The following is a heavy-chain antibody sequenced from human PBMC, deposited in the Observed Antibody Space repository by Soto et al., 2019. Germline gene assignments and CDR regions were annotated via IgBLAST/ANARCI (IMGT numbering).Heavy chain of an antibody. CDR2: ISSSSSYI. Sequence: LRLSCAASGFTFSSYSMNWVRQAPGKGLEWVSYISSSSSYIYYADSVKGRFTIPRDNAKNSLYLQMNSLRAEDTAVYYCARGGTGYRDAFDIWGQGTMVTVSS. CDR3: ARGGTGYRDAFDI. V-gene: IGHV3-21*01. J-gene: IGHJ3*02. CDR1: GFTFSSYS. D-gene: IGHD3-16*02.